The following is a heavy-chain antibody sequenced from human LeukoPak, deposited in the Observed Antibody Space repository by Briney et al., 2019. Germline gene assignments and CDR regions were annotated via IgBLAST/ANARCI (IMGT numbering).Heavy chain of an antibody. D-gene: IGHD2-15*01. CDR1: GFTFNTYT. J-gene: IGHJ4*02. Sequence: GGSLRLSCAASGFTFNTYTMNWVRQAPGKGLERVSSISTSSNYIYYADSVKGRFTISRDNAKNSLYLQMNSLRAEDTAVYYCATIPLCDGGSCTRGFWGQGTLVTVSS. CDR2: ISTSSNYI. V-gene: IGHV3-21*01. CDR3: ATIPLCDGGSCTRGF.